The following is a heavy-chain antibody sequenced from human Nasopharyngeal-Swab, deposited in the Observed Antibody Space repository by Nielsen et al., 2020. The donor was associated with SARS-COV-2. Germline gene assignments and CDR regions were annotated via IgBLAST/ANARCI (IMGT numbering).Heavy chain of an antibody. V-gene: IGHV3-9*01. D-gene: IGHD2-21*02. Sequence: SLKISCAASGFTFENYAMHWVRQPPGKGLEWVSGITWNSGNKGYVDSVKGRFTISRDNAKNSLYLQMDSLRAEDTAVYYCAREGGGDDSEGFDYWGQGTLVTVSS. CDR1: GFTFENYA. CDR2: ITWNSGNK. CDR3: AREGGGDDSEGFDY. J-gene: IGHJ4*02.